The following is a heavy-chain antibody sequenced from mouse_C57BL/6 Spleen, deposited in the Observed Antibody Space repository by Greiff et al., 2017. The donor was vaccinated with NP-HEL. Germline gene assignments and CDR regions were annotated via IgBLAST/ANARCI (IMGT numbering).Heavy chain of an antibody. J-gene: IGHJ1*03. V-gene: IGHV1-61*01. CDR2: IYPSDSET. Sequence: QVQLQQPGAELVRPGSSVKLSCKASGYTFTSYWMDWVKQRPGQGLEWIGNIYPSDSETHYNQKFKDKATLTADKSSSPAYMQLSSLTSEDSAVYYCARDFIYGWGYFDVWGTGTTVTVSS. D-gene: IGHD2-2*01. CDR1: GYTFTSYW. CDR3: ARDFIYGWGYFDV.